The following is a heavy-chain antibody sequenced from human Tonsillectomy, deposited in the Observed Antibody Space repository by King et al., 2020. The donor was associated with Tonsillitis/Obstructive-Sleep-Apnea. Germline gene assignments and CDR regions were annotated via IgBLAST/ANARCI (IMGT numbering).Heavy chain of an antibody. CDR1: GFTFSSYW. CDR3: ARSYYDSSGYPLFDH. J-gene: IGHJ4*02. CDR2: IKQDGSEK. D-gene: IGHD3-22*01. Sequence: VQLVESGGGLVQPGGSLRLSCAASGFTFSSYWMSWVRQAPGKGLEWVANIKQDGSEKYYVDSEKGRFTISRDNAKNSLYLQMNSLRAEDTAVYYCARSYYDSSGYPLFDHWGQGALVTVSS. V-gene: IGHV3-7*01.